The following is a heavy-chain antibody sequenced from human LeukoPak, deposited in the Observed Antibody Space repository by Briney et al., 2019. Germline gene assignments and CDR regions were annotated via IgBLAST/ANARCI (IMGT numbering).Heavy chain of an antibody. J-gene: IGHJ6*02. V-gene: IGHV1-18*01. D-gene: IGHD2-15*01. Sequence: GASVKVSCKASGYTFTSYGISWVRQAPGQGLEWMGWISAYNGNTNYAQKLQGRVTMTTDTSTSTAYMELRSLRSDDTAVYYCARDRDHGYCSGGSCPPQDYYYYYGMDVWGQGTTVTVSS. CDR2: ISAYNGNT. CDR1: GYTFTSYG. CDR3: ARDRDHGYCSGGSCPPQDYYYYYGMDV.